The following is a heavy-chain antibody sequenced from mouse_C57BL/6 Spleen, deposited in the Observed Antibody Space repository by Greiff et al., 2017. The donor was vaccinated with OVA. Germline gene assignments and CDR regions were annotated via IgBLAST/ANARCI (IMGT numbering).Heavy chain of an antibody. J-gene: IGHJ2*01. CDR1: GYAFSSSW. CDR3: APSITTVVATD. CDR2: IYPGDGDT. D-gene: IGHD1-1*01. V-gene: IGHV1-82*01. Sequence: VQLVESGPELVKPGASVKISCKASGYAFSSSWMNWVKQRPGKGLEWIGRIYPGDGDTNYNGKFKGKATLTADKSSSTAYMQLSSLTSEDSAVYFCAPSITTVVATDWGQGTTLTVSS.